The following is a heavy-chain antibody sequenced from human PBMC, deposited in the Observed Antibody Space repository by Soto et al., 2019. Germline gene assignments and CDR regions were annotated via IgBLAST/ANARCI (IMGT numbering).Heavy chain of an antibody. D-gene: IGHD2-2*01. CDR2: IYYSGST. CDR3: ARSDCSSTSCHDAFDI. CDR1: GGSISSSSYY. Sequence: LSLPCTVSGGSISSSSYYWGWIRQPPGKGLEWIGSIYYSGSTYYNPSLKSRVTISVDTSKNQFSLKLSSVTAADTAVYYCARSDCSSTSCHDAFDIWGQGTMVTVSS. J-gene: IGHJ3*02. V-gene: IGHV4-39*01.